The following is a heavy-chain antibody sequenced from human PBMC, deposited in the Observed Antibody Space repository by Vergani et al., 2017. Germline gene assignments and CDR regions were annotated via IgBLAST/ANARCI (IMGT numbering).Heavy chain of an antibody. CDR1: GFTFSSYA. Sequence: QVQLVESGGGVVQPGRSLRLSCAASGFTFSSYAMHWVRQAPGKGLEWVAVISYDGSNKYYADSVKGRFTISRDNSKNTLYLQMNSLRAEDTAVYYCARDRKVTMIVVVNWGQGTVVTVSS. V-gene: IGHV3-30-3*01. CDR2: ISYDGSNK. J-gene: IGHJ3*01. D-gene: IGHD3-22*01. CDR3: ARDRKVTMIVVVN.